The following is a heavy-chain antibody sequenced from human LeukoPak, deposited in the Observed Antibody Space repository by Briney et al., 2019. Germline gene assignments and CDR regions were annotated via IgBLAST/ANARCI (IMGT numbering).Heavy chain of an antibody. D-gene: IGHD6-19*01. V-gene: IGHV1-2*02. CDR1: GYTFTGYY. J-gene: IGHJ4*02. Sequence: GASVKVSCKASGYTFTGYYMHWVRQAPGQGLEWMGWINPNSGGTNYAQKFQGRVTMTRDTSISTVYMELSRLRSDDTAVYYCARPMRQQWLASSFDYWGQRTLVTVSS. CDR3: ARPMRQQWLASSFDY. CDR2: INPNSGGT.